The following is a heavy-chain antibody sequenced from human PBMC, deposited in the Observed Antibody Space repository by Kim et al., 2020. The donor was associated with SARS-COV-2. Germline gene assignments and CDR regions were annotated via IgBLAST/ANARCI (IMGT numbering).Heavy chain of an antibody. CDR2: INSDGSST. Sequence: GGSLRLSCAASGFSFSTYWMHWVRQVPGKGLVWVSRINSDGSSTKYADSVKGRFTISRDNAKNTLYLQMNSLRGDDTAVYYCARDIEEWQLLGGFDYCGQGTLVTVSS. CDR1: GFSFSTYW. J-gene: IGHJ4*02. V-gene: IGHV3-74*03. D-gene: IGHD1-26*01. CDR3: ARDIEEWQLLGGFDY.